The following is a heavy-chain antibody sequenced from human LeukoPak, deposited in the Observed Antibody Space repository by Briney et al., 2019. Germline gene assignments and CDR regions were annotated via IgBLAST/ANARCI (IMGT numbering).Heavy chain of an antibody. J-gene: IGHJ4*02. CDR2: IYYSGST. Sequence: PSETLSLTCTVSGGSISSYYWSWIRQPPGKGLEWIGYIYYSGSTNYNPSLKSRVTISVDRSKNQFSLKLSSVTAADTAVYYCARGRPDYDFWSGYYTPPYFDYWGQGTLVTVSS. CDR3: ARGRPDYDFWSGYYTPPYFDY. V-gene: IGHV4-59*01. D-gene: IGHD3-3*01. CDR1: GGSISSYY.